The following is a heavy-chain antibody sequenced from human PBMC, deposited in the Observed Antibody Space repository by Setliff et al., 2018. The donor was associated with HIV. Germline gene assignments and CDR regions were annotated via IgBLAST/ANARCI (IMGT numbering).Heavy chain of an antibody. D-gene: IGHD2-21*02. J-gene: IGHJ4*02. CDR2: IYYSGST. V-gene: IGHV4-59*08. CDR3: ARLPPYCGGYCFHFDY. CDR1: GGSINDYY. Sequence: PSETLSLTCTVSGGSINDYYWSWIRQPPGKGLEWIGYIYYSGSTNYNPSLKSRITISVDTSKSKVSLTLRSVTAADTAVYYCARLPPYCGGYCFHFDYWGQGMLVTVSS.